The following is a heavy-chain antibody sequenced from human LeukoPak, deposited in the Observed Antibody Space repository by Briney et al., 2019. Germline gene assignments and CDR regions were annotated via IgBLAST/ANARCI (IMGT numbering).Heavy chain of an antibody. V-gene: IGHV4-59*01. J-gene: IGHJ3*02. Sequence: SETLSLTCTVSGGSIRRYYWSWTRQSPGKGLEWIGKIYYNGSTDYNPSLESRVTMSVDTSKNQLSLKLKSVTAADTAVYFCARGRYFDWLLKVDMGGGYSFDMWGQGTMVTVSS. CDR2: IYYNGST. D-gene: IGHD3-9*01. CDR1: GGSIRRYY. CDR3: ARGRYFDWLLKVDMGGGYSFDM.